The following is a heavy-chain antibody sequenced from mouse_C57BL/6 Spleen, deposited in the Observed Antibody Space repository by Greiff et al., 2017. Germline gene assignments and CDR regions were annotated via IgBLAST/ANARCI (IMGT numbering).Heavy chain of an antibody. CDR3: ARWGSRARDY. Sequence: QVQLQQPGAELVMPGASVKLSCKASGYTFTSYWMHWVKQRPGQGLEWIGEIDPSDSYTNYNQKFKGKSTLTVDKSSSTAYMQLSSLTSEDSAVYYCARWGSRARDYWGQGTSVTVSS. CDR2: IDPSDSYT. CDR1: GYTFTSYW. J-gene: IGHJ4*01. V-gene: IGHV1-69*01.